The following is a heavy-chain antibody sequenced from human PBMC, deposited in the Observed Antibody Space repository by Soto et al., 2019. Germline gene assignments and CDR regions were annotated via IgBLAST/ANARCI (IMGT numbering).Heavy chain of an antibody. CDR2: IYYSGST. J-gene: IGHJ6*02. D-gene: IGHD6-6*01. V-gene: IGHV4-39*01. Sequence: QLQLQESGPGLVKPSETLSLTCTVSGGSISSSSYYWGWIRQPPGKGLEWIGSIYYSGSTYYNPSLKGRVTISVDTSKHQCSLKLRSVTAEDTAVYYCARQYEYSSASYYYYGMDVWGQGTTVTVSS. CDR1: GGSISSSSYY. CDR3: ARQYEYSSASYYYYGMDV.